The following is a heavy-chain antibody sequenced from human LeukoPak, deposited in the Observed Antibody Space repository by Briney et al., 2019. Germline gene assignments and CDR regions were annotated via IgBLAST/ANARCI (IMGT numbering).Heavy chain of an antibody. CDR3: ARDRRGYYGSSGYYYFFDY. CDR2: IYYSGST. CDR1: GGSISSGDYY. Sequence: PSETLSLTCTVSGGSISSGDYYWSWIRQPPGKGLEWIGYIYYSGSTYYNPSLKSRVTISVDTSKNQFSLKLSSVTAADTAVYYCARDRRGYYGSSGYYYFFDYWGQGTLVTVSS. V-gene: IGHV4-30-4*01. J-gene: IGHJ4*02. D-gene: IGHD3-22*01.